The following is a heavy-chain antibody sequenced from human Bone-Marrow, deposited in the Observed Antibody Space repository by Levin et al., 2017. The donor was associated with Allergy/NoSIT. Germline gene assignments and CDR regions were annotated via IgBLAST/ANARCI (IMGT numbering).Heavy chain of an antibody. D-gene: IGHD3-22*01. CDR2: IRSEAYGGTR. Sequence: SCRGSGFTFGDYGMSWVRQAPGKGLEWVGFIRSEAYGGTREYAASVKGRFSLSRDDSKSVAYLEMNTLKTEDTAVYYCAREGYYDNSGYYYWGQGTLVAVSS. CDR1: GFTFGDYG. CDR3: AREGYYDNSGYYY. J-gene: IGHJ4*02. V-gene: IGHV3-49*04.